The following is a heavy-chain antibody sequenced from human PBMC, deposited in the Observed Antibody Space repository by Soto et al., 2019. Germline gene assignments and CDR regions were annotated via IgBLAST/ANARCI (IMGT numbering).Heavy chain of an antibody. V-gene: IGHV1-8*01. CDR2: MNPNSANT. D-gene: IGHD1-20*01. Sequence: QVQLVQSGAEVKKPGASVKVSCKASGYTFTSYDINWVRQATGQGLEWMGWMNPNSANTGYAQKFRGXVXMXRNTSISTAYMELSSLRSEDTAVYSCAREVSGWFDPWGQGTLVTVSS. CDR1: GYTFTSYD. J-gene: IGHJ5*02. CDR3: AREVSGWFDP.